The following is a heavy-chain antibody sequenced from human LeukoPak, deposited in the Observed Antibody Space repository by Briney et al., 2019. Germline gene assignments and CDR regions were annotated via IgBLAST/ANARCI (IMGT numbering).Heavy chain of an antibody. CDR3: ARIGGIGYYGSGYQGFDP. D-gene: IGHD3-10*01. Sequence: PSETLSLTCAVSGGSTSSGGYSWSWIRQPPGKGLEWIGYIYHSGSTYYNPSLKSRVTISVDRSKNQFSLKLSSVTAAETAVYYCARIGGIGYYGSGYQGFDPWGQGTLVTVSS. CDR1: GGSTSSGGYS. V-gene: IGHV4-30-2*01. J-gene: IGHJ5*02. CDR2: IYHSGST.